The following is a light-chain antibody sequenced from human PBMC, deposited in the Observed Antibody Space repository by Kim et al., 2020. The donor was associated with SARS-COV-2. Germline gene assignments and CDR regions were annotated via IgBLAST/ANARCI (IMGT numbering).Light chain of an antibody. J-gene: IGLJ3*02. Sequence: ALGHTVRLTCQGDSLRNYYATWYQQRPGQAPVLVLYGKYNRPSGIPDRFSGSASGNTASLTITGAQAEDEADYYCNSRDSSGDHVVFGGGTKVTVL. CDR1: SLRNYY. CDR3: NSRDSSGDHVV. V-gene: IGLV3-19*01. CDR2: GKY.